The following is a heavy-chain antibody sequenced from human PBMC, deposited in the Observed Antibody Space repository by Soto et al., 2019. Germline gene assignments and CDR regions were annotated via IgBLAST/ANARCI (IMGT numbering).Heavy chain of an antibody. V-gene: IGHV1-69*12. Sequence: QVQLVQPGAEVKKPGSSVKVSCKASGGTFNSYVFNWVRQAPGQGLEWMGGIISIFGTPNYGQKFQGRVRIAAEESTSTGFMELSSLTSEDTAIYYCARDLGSGYGPGDYWGQGTLVTVSS. CDR2: IISIFGTP. D-gene: IGHD5-12*01. CDR1: GGTFNSYV. J-gene: IGHJ4*02. CDR3: ARDLGSGYGPGDY.